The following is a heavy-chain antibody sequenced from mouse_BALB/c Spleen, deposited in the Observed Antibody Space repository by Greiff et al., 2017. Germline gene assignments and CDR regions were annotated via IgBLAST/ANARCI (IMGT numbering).Heavy chain of an antibody. J-gene: IGHJ2*01. V-gene: IGHV3-6*02. D-gene: IGHD2-4*01. CDR3: ARDLVITPRLYYFDY. CDR1: GYSITSGYY. CDR2: ISYDGSN. Sequence: DVQLQESGPGLVKPSQSLSLTCSVTGYSITSGYYWNWIRQFPGNKLEWMGYISYDGSNNYNPSLKNRISITRDTSKNQFFLKLNSVTTEDTATYYCARDLVITPRLYYFDYWGQGTTLTVSS.